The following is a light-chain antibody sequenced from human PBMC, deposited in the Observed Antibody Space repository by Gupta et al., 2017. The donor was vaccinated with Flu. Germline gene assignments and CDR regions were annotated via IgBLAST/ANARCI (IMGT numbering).Light chain of an antibody. CDR3: QSYDSSLSGSV. CDR1: SSNIGAGYD. V-gene: IGLV1-40*01. CDR2: GNS. J-gene: IGLJ3*02. Sequence: QSVLTQPHSVSAAPGQRGAISCLGSSSNIGAGYDVHWYQQLPGTAPKLLIYGNSNRPSGVPDRFSGSKSGTSASLAITGLQAEDEADYYCQSYDSSLSGSVFGGGTKLTVL.